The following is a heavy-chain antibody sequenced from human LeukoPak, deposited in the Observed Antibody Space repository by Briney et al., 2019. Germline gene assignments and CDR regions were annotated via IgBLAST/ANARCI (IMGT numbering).Heavy chain of an antibody. V-gene: IGHV3-53*01. CDR3: ANHSGWYTILRLDY. J-gene: IGHJ4*02. CDR2: IYSGGST. Sequence: GGSLRLSCAASGFTVGSNYMSWVRQAPGKGLEWVSVIYSGGSTYYADSVKGRFTISRDNSKNTLYLQMNSLRAEDTAVYYCANHSGWYTILRLDYWGQGTLVTVSS. D-gene: IGHD6-19*01. CDR1: GFTVGSNY.